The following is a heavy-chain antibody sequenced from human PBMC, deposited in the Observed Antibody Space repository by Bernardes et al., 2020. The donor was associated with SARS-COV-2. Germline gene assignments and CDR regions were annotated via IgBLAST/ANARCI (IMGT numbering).Heavy chain of an antibody. D-gene: IGHD1-26*01. V-gene: IGHV4-61*09. CDR3: ARDASGSTRWLPYD. CDR2: IYTSGST. Sequence: SETLSLTCTVSGGSISSVSYYWSWIRQPAGKGLEWIGHIYTSGSTNYNPSLKSRVTISVDTSKNQFSLKLSSVTAADTAVYYCARDASGSTRWLPYDWGQGTLVTVSS. CDR1: GGSISSVSYY. J-gene: IGHJ4*02.